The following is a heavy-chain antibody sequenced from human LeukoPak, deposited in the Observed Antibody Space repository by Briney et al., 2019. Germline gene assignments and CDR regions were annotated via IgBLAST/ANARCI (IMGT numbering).Heavy chain of an antibody. D-gene: IGHD3-22*01. J-gene: IGHJ6*03. CDR3: ARVRYYDSSGYYKRWYYYMDV. Sequence: GGSLRLSCAASGFIFSTYGMHWVRQPPGKGLEWVAVVWSGGNNKYYSDSVKGRFTISRDNAKNSLYLQMNSLRAEDTALYYCARVRYYDSSGYYKRWYYYMDVWGKGTTVTVSS. V-gene: IGHV3-33*01. CDR1: GFIFSTYG. CDR2: VWSGGNNK.